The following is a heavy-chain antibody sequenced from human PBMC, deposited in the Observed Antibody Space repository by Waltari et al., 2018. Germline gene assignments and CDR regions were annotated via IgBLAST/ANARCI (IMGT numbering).Heavy chain of an antibody. D-gene: IGHD2-21*02. J-gene: IGHJ3*01. CDR3: AKIRDSYPLIHDAFDV. CDR2: ISSSGVST. Sequence: GGVVQPGGSLRLSCAASGYTFSTYAMSWVRQAPGKGLEWVSGISSSGVSTYYADSVKGRFTISRDNPKNTLYLQMNSLRAEDTAVYYCAKIRDSYPLIHDAFDVWGQGTLVTVSS. CDR1: GYTFSTYA. V-gene: IGHV3-23*01.